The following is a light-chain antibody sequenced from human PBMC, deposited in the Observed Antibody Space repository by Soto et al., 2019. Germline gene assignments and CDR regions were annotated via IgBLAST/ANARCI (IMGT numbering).Light chain of an antibody. CDR3: QQRCNWSPPT. CDR1: QSVSSS. Sequence: EIVLTQSPTTLSLSPGERATLSCRASQSVSSSLAWYQQKPGQAPRLLIYDASNRATGIPARFSGSGSGTDFTLTISSLEPEDFTIYYCQQRCNWSPPTFGGGTKVEIK. CDR2: DAS. J-gene: IGKJ4*01. V-gene: IGKV3-11*01.